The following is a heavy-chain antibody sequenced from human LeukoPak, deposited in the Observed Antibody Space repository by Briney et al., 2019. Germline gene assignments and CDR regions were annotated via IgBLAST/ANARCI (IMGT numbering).Heavy chain of an antibody. J-gene: IGHJ5*02. Sequence: GASVKVSCKASGYTFTGYYMHWVRQAPGQGLEWMGWINPNSGGTNYAQKFQGRVTMTRDTSISTAYMERSRLRSDDTAVYYCARGSQWELRGIWFDPWGQGTLVTVSS. CDR1: GYTFTGYY. CDR2: INPNSGGT. D-gene: IGHD1-26*01. V-gene: IGHV1-2*02. CDR3: ARGSQWELRGIWFDP.